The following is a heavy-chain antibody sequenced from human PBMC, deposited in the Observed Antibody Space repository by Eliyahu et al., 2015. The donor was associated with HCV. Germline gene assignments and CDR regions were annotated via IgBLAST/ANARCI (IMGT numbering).Heavy chain of an antibody. Sequence: EVQLVESGGGLVQPGRSLRLSCAASGFTFDDYAMHWVRQAPGKGLEWVSGISWNSGIIGYADSVKGRFTISRDSAKNSLYLQMNSLRAEDTALYYCAKDASVGPTLLDYWGQGTLVTVSS. CDR2: ISWNSGII. V-gene: IGHV3-9*01. D-gene: IGHD1-26*01. CDR1: GFTFDDYA. J-gene: IGHJ4*02. CDR3: AKDASVGPTLLDY.